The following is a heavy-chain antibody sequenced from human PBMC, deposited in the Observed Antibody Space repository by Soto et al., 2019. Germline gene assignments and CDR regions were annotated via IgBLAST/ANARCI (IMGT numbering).Heavy chain of an antibody. Sequence: QVQLVESGGGVVQPGRSLRLSCAASGFTFSSNAMHWVRQAPGKGLDWVALISYDGSHKYYADSVKGRFTISRDKSKNTLYLEMNTLRPEDTAVYYCARDLGKGYYYFGMDVWGQGTTVTVSS. V-gene: IGHV3-30-3*01. D-gene: IGHD3-10*01. J-gene: IGHJ6*02. CDR2: ISYDGSHK. CDR3: ARDLGKGYYYFGMDV. CDR1: GFTFSSNA.